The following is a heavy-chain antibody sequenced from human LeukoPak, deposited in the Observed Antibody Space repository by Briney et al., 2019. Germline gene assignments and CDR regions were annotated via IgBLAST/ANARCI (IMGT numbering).Heavy chain of an antibody. J-gene: IGHJ4*02. Sequence: PSETLSLTCTVSGGSISSYYWGWIRQPPGKGLEWIGSIYYSGSTYYNPSLKSRVTISVDTSKNQFSLKLSSVTAADTAVYYCARLRSRSYYDFWSGYSEADYWGQGTLVTVSS. CDR1: GGSISSYY. CDR3: ARLRSRSYYDFWSGYSEADY. V-gene: IGHV4-39*01. D-gene: IGHD3-3*01. CDR2: IYYSGST.